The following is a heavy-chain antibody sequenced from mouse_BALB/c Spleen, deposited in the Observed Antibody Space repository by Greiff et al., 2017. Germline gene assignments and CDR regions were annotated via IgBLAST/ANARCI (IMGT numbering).Heavy chain of an antibody. J-gene: IGHJ2*01. CDR1: GFSLTSYG. Sequence: VQLQESGPGLVAPSQSLSITCTVSGFSLTSYGVHWVRQPPGKGLEWLGVIWAGGSTNYNSALMSRLSISKDNSKSQVFLKMNSLQTDDTAMYYCARDHYYYGSSGGYCDYWGQGTTLIVSS. V-gene: IGHV2-9*02. CDR3: ARDHYYYGSSGGYCDY. D-gene: IGHD1-1*01. CDR2: IWAGGST.